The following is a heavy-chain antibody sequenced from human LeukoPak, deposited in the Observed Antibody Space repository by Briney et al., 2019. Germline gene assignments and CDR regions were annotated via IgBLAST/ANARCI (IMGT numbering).Heavy chain of an antibody. CDR2: ISGSGGST. V-gene: IGHV3-23*01. CDR3: ARSVWAIDAFDI. D-gene: IGHD1-26*01. J-gene: IGHJ3*02. CDR1: GFTFSSYA. Sequence: AGGSLRLSCAASGFTFSSYAMSWVRQAPGKGLEWVSAISGSGGSTYYADSVKGRFTISRDNSKNTLYLQMNSLRAEDTAVYYCARSVWAIDAFDIWGQGTMVTVSS.